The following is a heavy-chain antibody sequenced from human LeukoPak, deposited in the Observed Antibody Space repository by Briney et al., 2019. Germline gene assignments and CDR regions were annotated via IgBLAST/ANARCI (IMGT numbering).Heavy chain of an antibody. J-gene: IGHJ6*04. D-gene: IGHD2-2*01. V-gene: IGHV4-34*01. CDR2: INHSGTT. CDR3: ARGLRLPSRSAPAVPHV. Sequence: PSETLSLTCAVYGGSFSDYYWNWIRQPPGKGLEWIGEINHSGTTNYNPSPKSRVTISVDTSKNQFSLRLSAVTAADTAVYHCARGLRLPSRSAPAVPHVWAKGTTVTVSA. CDR1: GGSFSDYY.